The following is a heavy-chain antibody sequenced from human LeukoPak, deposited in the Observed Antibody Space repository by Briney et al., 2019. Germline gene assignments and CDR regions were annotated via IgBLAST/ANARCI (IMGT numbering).Heavy chain of an antibody. CDR3: ARHPPPWIVVVTAIQGMDV. CDR1: GYTFTSYY. CDR2: INPSGGST. J-gene: IGHJ6*02. D-gene: IGHD2-21*02. Sequence: ASVKVSCKASGYTFTSYYMHWVRQAPGQGLEWMGIINPSGGSTSYAQKFQGRVTMTRDTSTSTVYMELSSLRSEDTAVYYCARHPPPWIVVVTAIQGMDVWGQGTTVTVS. V-gene: IGHV1-46*01.